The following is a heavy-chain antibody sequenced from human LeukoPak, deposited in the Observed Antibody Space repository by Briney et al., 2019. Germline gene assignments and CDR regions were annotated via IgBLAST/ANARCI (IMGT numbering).Heavy chain of an antibody. J-gene: IGHJ4*02. CDR2: INHSGST. CDR1: GGSFSGYY. D-gene: IGHD3-22*01. V-gene: IGHV4-34*01. Sequence: SETLSLTCAVYGGSFSGYYWSWIRQPPGKGLEWIGEINHSGSTNYNPSLKSRVTISVDTSKNQFSLKLSSVTAADTAVYYCARAYDSSGYYPFDYWGQGTLVTVSS. CDR3: ARAYDSSGYYPFDY.